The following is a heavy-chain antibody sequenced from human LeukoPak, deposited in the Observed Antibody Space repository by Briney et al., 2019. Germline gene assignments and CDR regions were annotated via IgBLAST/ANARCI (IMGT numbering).Heavy chain of an antibody. CDR2: IIPIFGTA. J-gene: IGHJ4*02. V-gene: IGHV1-69*13. CDR1: GGTFSSYA. CDR3: ARDYHGSGSLTTFDY. Sequence: SVKVSCKASGGTFSSYAISWVRQAPGQGLEWMGGIIPIFGTANYAQKFQGRVTITADESTSTAYMELSSLRSEDTAVYYCARDYHGSGSLTTFDYWGQGTLVTVSS. D-gene: IGHD3-10*01.